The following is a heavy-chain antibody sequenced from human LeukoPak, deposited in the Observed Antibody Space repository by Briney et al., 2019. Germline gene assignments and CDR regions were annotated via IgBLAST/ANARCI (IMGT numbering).Heavy chain of an antibody. D-gene: IGHD6-13*01. J-gene: IGHJ4*02. V-gene: IGHV4-34*01. CDR1: GGSFSGYY. Sequence: SETLSLTCAVYGGSFSGYYWSWIRQPPGKGLEWIGEINHSGSTNYKPSLKSRVTISVDTSKNQFSLKLSSVTAADTAVYYCAGGSSWQFDYWGQGTLVTVSS. CDR2: INHSGST. CDR3: AGGSSWQFDY.